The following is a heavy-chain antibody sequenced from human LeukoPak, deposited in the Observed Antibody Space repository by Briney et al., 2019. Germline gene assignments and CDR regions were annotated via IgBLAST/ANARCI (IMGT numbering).Heavy chain of an antibody. CDR1: GGTFSTYG. J-gene: IGHJ6*03. V-gene: IGHV1-69*05. CDR3: ARALLPSRSWDHFYCNDV. D-gene: IGHD6-6*01. CDR2: IIPIFGIP. Sequence: SVKVSCKASGGTFSTYGISWVRQAPGQGLEWMGGIIPIFGIPNYAQKFQGRVTITTDESTSTAYMELSSLRSEDTAIYYCARALLPSRSWDHFYCNDVWGKGTTVTVSS.